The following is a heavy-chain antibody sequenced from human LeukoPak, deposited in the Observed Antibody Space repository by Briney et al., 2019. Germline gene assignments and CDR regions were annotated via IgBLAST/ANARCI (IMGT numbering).Heavy chain of an antibody. J-gene: IGHJ4*02. Sequence: GGSLRLSCAASGFSISGYWMHWVRQAPGKGLVWVSRINSDGGSTSYADSVKDRFTISRDNAKNTVYLQMSSLRADDTAVYYCARDGLGSSYYYWGQGTLVTVSS. CDR2: INSDGGST. D-gene: IGHD4-11*01. CDR1: GFSISGYW. V-gene: IGHV3-74*01. CDR3: ARDGLGSSYYY.